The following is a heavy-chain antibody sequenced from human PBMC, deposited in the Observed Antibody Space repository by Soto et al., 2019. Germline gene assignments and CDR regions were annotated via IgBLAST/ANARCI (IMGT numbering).Heavy chain of an antibody. CDR2: IYYSGST. CDR1: GGSISSYY. D-gene: IGHD5-18*01. J-gene: IGHJ4*02. V-gene: IGHV4-59*01. Sequence: SETLSLTCTVPGGSISSYYWSWIRQPPGKGLEWIGYIYYSGSTNYNPSLKSRVTISVDTSKNQFSLKLSSVTAADTAVYYCARDLRRGYSYGYFDYWGQGTLVTVSS. CDR3: ARDLRRGYSYGYFDY.